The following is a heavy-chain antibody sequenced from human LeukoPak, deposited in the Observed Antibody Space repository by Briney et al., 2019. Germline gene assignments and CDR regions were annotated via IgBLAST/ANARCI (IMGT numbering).Heavy chain of an antibody. CDR1: GGSISSYY. J-gene: IGHJ3*02. Sequence: SETLSLTCTVSGGSISSYYWSWIRQPPGKGLEWIGYIYYSGSTNYNPSLRSRVTISVDTSKNQFSLKLSSVTAADTAVYYCARVLGGAFDIWGQGTMVTVSS. D-gene: IGHD3-16*01. CDR2: IYYSGST. CDR3: ARVLGGAFDI. V-gene: IGHV4-59*01.